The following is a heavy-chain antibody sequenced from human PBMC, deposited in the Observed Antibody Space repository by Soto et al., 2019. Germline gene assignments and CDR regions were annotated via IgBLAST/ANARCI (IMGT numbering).Heavy chain of an antibody. CDR3: ASGLRVLRGLMGGGLSYCIDV. Sequence: QVQLVQSGAEVKKPGASVKVSCKASGYTFTSYDINWVRQATGQGLEWMGWMNPNSGNTGYAQKFQGRVTTTRNTSISQAYMELLILFSEDSAVYYCASGLRVLRGLMGGGLSYCIDVCGQGTTVTVSS. J-gene: IGHJ6*02. D-gene: IGHD2-8*01. CDR1: GYTFTSYD. CDR2: MNPNSGNT. V-gene: IGHV1-8*01.